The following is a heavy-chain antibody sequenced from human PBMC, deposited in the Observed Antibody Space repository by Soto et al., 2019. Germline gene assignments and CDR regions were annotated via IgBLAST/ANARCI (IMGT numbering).Heavy chain of an antibody. CDR3: AKDRVGGTFYTPLGF. Sequence: GGSLRLSCQASGFNFDNYGMHRVRQAPGKGLEWVAVITYDGGNKYYADSVKGRFTISRDNSKNTLSLHLNTLKPEDTAVYHCAKDRVGGTFYTPLGFWGQGTLVTVSS. CDR2: ITYDGGNK. J-gene: IGHJ4*02. V-gene: IGHV3-30*18. CDR1: GFNFDNYG. D-gene: IGHD1-7*01.